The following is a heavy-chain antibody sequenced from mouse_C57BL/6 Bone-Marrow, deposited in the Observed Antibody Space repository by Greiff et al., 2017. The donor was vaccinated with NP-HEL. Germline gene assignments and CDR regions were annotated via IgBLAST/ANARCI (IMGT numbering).Heavy chain of an antibody. D-gene: IGHD1-1*01. Sequence: EVQLQQSGTVLARPGASVKMSCKTSGYTFTSYWMHWVKQRPGQGLEWIGAIYPGNSDTSYNQKFKGKAKLTAVTSASTAYMELSSLTNEDSAVYYCTRSDYGSSYDYFDYWGQGTTLTVSS. J-gene: IGHJ2*01. V-gene: IGHV1-5*01. CDR1: GYTFTSYW. CDR3: TRSDYGSSYDYFDY. CDR2: IYPGNSDT.